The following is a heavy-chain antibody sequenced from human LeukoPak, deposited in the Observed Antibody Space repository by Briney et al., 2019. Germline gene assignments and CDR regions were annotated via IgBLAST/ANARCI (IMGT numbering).Heavy chain of an antibody. J-gene: IGHJ4*02. Sequence: GGSLRLSCAASGFTFSSYSMSWVRQAPGKGLEWVSAISGSGGSTYYADSVKGRFTISRDNSKNTLYLQMNSLRAEDTAVYYCAKDPYSYGFRDDDYWGQGTLVTVSS. CDR2: ISGSGGST. D-gene: IGHD5-18*01. CDR3: AKDPYSYGFRDDDY. V-gene: IGHV3-23*01. CDR1: GFTFSSYS.